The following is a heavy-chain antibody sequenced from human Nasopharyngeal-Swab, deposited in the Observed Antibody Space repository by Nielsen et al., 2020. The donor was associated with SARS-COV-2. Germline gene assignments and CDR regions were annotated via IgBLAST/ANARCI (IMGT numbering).Heavy chain of an antibody. J-gene: IGHJ4*02. D-gene: IGHD3-3*01. V-gene: IGHV1-3*01. CDR3: STIFGVVSPFY. Sequence: WVRQAPGQGLEWMGWINAGNGNTKYSQKFQGRVTITRDTSASTAYMELSGLRSEDTAVYYCSTIFGVVSPFYWGQGTLVTVSS. CDR2: INAGNGNT.